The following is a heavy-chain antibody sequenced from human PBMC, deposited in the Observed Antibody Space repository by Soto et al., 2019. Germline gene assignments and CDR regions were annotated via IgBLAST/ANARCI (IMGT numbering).Heavy chain of an antibody. D-gene: IGHD1-1*01. CDR2: IYTSGST. V-gene: IGHV4-4*07. J-gene: IGHJ1*01. Sequence: QVQLQESGPGLVKPSETLSLTCTVSGGSISSYYWSWIRQPAGKGLEWIGRIYTSGSTNYNPSLKSRVTMSVDTSKNQFSLKLSSVTAADPAVYYCAREGGQFTTGLYFQHWGQGTLVTVSS. CDR1: GGSISSYY. CDR3: AREGGQFTTGLYFQH.